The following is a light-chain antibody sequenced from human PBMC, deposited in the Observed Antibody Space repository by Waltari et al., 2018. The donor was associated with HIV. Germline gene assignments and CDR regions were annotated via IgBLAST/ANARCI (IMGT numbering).Light chain of an antibody. J-gene: IGLJ2*01. CDR1: QLGAKY. CDR3: QAWDSSNVV. Sequence: SYDLTQPPSVSVSPRQTANITCSGDQLGAKYVCWYQQRPGQSPVWVIYQATKRPSGIPERFSGSNSGNTATLTITGTQAMDEADYYCQAWDSSNVVFGGGTKLTVL. CDR2: QAT. V-gene: IGLV3-1*01.